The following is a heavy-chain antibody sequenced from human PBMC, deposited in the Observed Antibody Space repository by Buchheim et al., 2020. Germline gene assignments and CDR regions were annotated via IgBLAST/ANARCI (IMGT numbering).Heavy chain of an antibody. CDR3: ARDISGWYFFDY. CDR2: INHSGSA. Sequence: QVQLQQWGAGLLKPSETLSLTCAVYGGSFSGYYWSWIRQPPGKGLEWIGEINHSGSANYNPSLKSRVTISVDTSKNQFSLKLSSVTAADTAVYYCARDISGWYFFDYWGQGTL. J-gene: IGHJ4*02. CDR1: GGSFSGYY. D-gene: IGHD6-19*01. V-gene: IGHV4-34*01.